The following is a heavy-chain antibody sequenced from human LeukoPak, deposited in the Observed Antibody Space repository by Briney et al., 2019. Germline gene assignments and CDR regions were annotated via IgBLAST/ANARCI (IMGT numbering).Heavy chain of an antibody. J-gene: IGHJ6*02. V-gene: IGHV1-18*01. CDR3: ARNKLELPGVYNYYGMDV. Sequence: GASVKVSCKASGYTFTSYGISWVRQAPGQGLEWMGWISAYNGNTNYAQKLQGRVTMTTDTSTSTAYMELRSLRSDDTAVYYCARNKLELPGVYNYYGMDVWGQGTTVTVSS. D-gene: IGHD1-7*01. CDR2: ISAYNGNT. CDR1: GYTFTSYG.